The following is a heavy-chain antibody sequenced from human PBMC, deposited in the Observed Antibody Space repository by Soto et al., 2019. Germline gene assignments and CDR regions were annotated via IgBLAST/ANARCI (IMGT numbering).Heavy chain of an antibody. J-gene: IGHJ4*02. CDR2: LSYSGRX. Sequence: SETLSLTCTVSGGSISRGDSYWRWIRQPPGKGLEWIGYLSYSGRXYYNPSLKSRLTISVDTSQNQFSLKLSSVTAADTAVYYCARDSDFDYGGRGTLVTVSS. CDR1: GGSISRGDSY. V-gene: IGHV4-30-4*01. CDR3: ARDSDFDY.